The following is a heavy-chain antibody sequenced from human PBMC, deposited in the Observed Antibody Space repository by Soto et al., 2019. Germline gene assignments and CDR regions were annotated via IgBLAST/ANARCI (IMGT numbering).Heavy chain of an antibody. D-gene: IGHD5-12*01. J-gene: IGHJ4*02. V-gene: IGHV4-31*03. CDR1: GGSISSSSYY. Sequence: SETLSLTCTVSGGSISSSSYYWGWIRQPPRKGLEWIGYIHYRGGTSYNPSLKSRVTISVDTSKNQFSLKLSSVTAADTAVYYCARDGYRGYGIVDYWGQGTLVTVSS. CDR2: IHYRGGT. CDR3: ARDGYRGYGIVDY.